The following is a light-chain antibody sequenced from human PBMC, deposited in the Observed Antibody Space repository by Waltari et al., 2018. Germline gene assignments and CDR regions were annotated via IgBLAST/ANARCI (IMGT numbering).Light chain of an antibody. J-gene: IGLJ3*02. CDR1: TSDVGGYNY. V-gene: IGLV2-11*01. Sequence: SALTQPRSVSGSPGQSVTISCTGTTSDVGGYNYVSWYQHHPGKAPKLMIFDVTQRPSGVPDRFSGSKSANTASLTISGLQAEDEADYYCCSFAGTYTWVFGGGTKVTAL. CDR2: DVT. CDR3: CSFAGTYTWV.